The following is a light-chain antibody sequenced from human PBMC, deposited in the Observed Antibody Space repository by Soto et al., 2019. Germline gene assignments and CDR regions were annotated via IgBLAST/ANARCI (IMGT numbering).Light chain of an antibody. J-gene: IGLJ1*01. CDR2: DVS. Sequence: QSVLTQPASVSGSPGQSITISCTGTSSDIGGYNYVSWYQQLPGKVPKLIIYDVSNRPSGVSDRFSGSKSGNAASLTISGLQAEDEADYYCSSYTSTSTPYVFGTGTKLTVL. CDR3: SSYTSTSTPYV. CDR1: SSDIGGYNY. V-gene: IGLV2-14*03.